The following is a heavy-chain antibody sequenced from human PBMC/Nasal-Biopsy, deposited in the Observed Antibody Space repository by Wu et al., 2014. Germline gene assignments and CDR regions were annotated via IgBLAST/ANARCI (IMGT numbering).Heavy chain of an antibody. CDR1: GFTFSSYE. CDR2: ISTSGSTI. J-gene: IGHJ4*02. CDR3: ARGENNYDTSGYYSTSFDY. V-gene: IGHV3-48*03. Sequence: LRLSCATSGFTFSSYEMIWVRQAPGKGLEWISYISTSGSTIQYADSVKGRFTISRDNAKNSLYLQMNSLRAEDTAMYYCARGENNYDTSGYYSTSFDYWGQGTLVTVSS. D-gene: IGHD3-22*01.